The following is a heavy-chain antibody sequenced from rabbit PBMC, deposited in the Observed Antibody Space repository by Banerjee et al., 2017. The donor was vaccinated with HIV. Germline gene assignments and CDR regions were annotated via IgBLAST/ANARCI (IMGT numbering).Heavy chain of an antibody. Sequence: QSLEESGGDLVKPGASLTLTCTASRFSFSSYYYMCWVRQAPGKGLEWIGCIYNGDGSTYYASWVNGRFTISKTSSTTVTLQMTSLTAADTATYFCARDHYAENLWGQGTLVTVS. D-gene: IGHD2-1*01. J-gene: IGHJ4*01. CDR1: RFSFSSYYY. CDR2: IYNGDGST. CDR3: ARDHYAENL. V-gene: IGHV1S40*01.